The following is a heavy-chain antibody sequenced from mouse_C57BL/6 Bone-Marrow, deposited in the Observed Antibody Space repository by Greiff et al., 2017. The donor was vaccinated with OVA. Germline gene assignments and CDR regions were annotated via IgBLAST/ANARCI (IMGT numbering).Heavy chain of an antibody. Sequence: VQLKESGPGLVAPSQSLSITCTVSGFSLTSYGVHWVRQPPGKGLEWLVVIWSDGSTTYNSALKSRLSISKDNSKSQVFLKMNSLQTDDTAMYYCARHVYGSSYDWYFDVWGTGTTVTVSS. V-gene: IGHV2-6-1*01. D-gene: IGHD1-1*01. J-gene: IGHJ1*03. CDR1: GFSLTSYG. CDR2: IWSDGST. CDR3: ARHVYGSSYDWYFDV.